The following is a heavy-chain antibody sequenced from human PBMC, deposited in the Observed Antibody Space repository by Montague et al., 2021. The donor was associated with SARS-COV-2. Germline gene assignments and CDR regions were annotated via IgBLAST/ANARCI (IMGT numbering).Heavy chain of an antibody. V-gene: IGHV4-38-2*02. Sequence: SETLSLTCTVSGYSINSNYYWGWIRQPPGKGLEWIGCSYHSGTTHYHPSLKSRVTISLGTSNNHFSLKVTSVTAADTAVYYCARAPYYGPGKPYQFDYWGRGTLDTVSS. CDR3: ARAPYYGPGKPYQFDY. CDR1: GYSINSNYY. CDR2: SYHSGTT. D-gene: IGHD3-10*01. J-gene: IGHJ4*02.